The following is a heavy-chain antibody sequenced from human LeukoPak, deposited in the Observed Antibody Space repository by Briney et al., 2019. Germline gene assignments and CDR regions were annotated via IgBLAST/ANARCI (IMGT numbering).Heavy chain of an antibody. D-gene: IGHD5-18*01. CDR1: GLTFSSYW. CDR2: IKQDGSEK. Sequence: GGSLRLSCAASGLTFSSYWMSWVRQAPGKGLEWVANIKQDGSEKYYVDSVKGRFTISRDKAKNSLYLQMNSLRAEDTAVYYCASSGAGYSYGSYFDYWGQGTLVTVSS. CDR3: ASSGAGYSYGSYFDY. V-gene: IGHV3-7*01. J-gene: IGHJ4*02.